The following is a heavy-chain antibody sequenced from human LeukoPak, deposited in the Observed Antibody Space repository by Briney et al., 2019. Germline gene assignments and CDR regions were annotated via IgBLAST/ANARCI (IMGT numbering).Heavy chain of an antibody. CDR1: GFTFSPYS. D-gene: IGHD1-7*01. CDR2: INDDTP. Sequence: GGSLRLSCTTSGFTFSPYSMSWVRQSPGKRLEWVSAINDDTPYYADSVKGRFTVSRDNSKDTLYLQLNSLRAEDTAVYHCAKGVTSSDSNYGDYWGQGTLVTVSS. CDR3: AKGVTSSDSNYGDY. J-gene: IGHJ4*02. V-gene: IGHV3-23*01.